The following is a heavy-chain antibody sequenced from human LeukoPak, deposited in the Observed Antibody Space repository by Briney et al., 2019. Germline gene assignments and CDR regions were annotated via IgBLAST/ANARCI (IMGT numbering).Heavy chain of an antibody. Sequence: ASVKVSCKASGYTFTGYYMHWVRQAPGQGLEWMGWINPNSGGTNYAQKFQGRVTMTRDTSISTAYMELSRLRSDDTAVYYCAREVAPRYCSSTSCPDAFDIWGQGTMVTVSS. V-gene: IGHV1-2*02. CDR2: INPNSGGT. D-gene: IGHD2-2*01. CDR3: AREVAPRYCSSTSCPDAFDI. CDR1: GYTFTGYY. J-gene: IGHJ3*02.